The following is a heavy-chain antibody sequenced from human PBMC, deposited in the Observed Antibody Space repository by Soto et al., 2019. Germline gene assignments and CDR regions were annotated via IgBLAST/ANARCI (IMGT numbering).Heavy chain of an antibody. CDR3: ARHSHDYDGTPFDY. CDR1: GNSFSSYW. V-gene: IGHV5-10-1*01. D-gene: IGHD3-22*01. J-gene: IGHJ4*02. Sequence: GESLKISCKGSGNSFSSYWISWVRQMPGKGLEWMGRIDPSDSYTNYSPSFQGHVTISVDNSNSTAYLQWSSLKASDTAMYYCARHSHDYDGTPFDYWGQGTPVTVSS. CDR2: IDPSDSYT.